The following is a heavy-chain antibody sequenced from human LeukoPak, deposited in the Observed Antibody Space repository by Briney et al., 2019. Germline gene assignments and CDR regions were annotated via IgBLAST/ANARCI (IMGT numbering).Heavy chain of an antibody. D-gene: IGHD3-10*01. CDR1: GFTFCRYA. CDR3: AKSGPMVRGVIAYYFDY. CDR2: ISGSGGST. V-gene: IGHV3-23*01. J-gene: IGHJ4*02. Sequence: GGSLSLSCAAFGFTFCRYAMSWVRPAPGKGLEWVSAISGSGGSTYYADSVKGRFTISRDNSKNTLYLQMNSLRAEDTAVYYCAKSGPMVRGVIAYYFDYWGQGTLVTVSS.